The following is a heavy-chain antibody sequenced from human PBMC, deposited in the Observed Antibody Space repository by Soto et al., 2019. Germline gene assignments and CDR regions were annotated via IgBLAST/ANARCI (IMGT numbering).Heavy chain of an antibody. D-gene: IGHD6-6*01. CDR2: IYSGGST. V-gene: IGHV3-53*01. Sequence: PGGSLRLSCAASGFTVSSNYMSWVRQAPGKGLEWVSVIYSGGSTYYADSVKGRFTISRDNSKNTLYLQMNSLRAEDTAVYYCARGADRIAARPGYFDYWGQGTLVTVSS. CDR3: ARGADRIAARPGYFDY. CDR1: GFTVSSNY. J-gene: IGHJ4*02.